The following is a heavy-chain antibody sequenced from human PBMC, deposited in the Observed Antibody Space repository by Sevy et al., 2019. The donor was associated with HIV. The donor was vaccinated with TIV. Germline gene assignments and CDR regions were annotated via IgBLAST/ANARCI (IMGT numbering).Heavy chain of an antibody. V-gene: IGHV3-23*01. CDR1: GFTFTTYA. Sequence: GGSLRLSCAASGFTFTTYAMTWVRQGPRKGLEWVSSITASGGASYYEDSVKGRLTTSRDSSRNIVTLQMNGPRVEDTAVDYCVTGRFVGREWAGNFDYWGQGAMVTVSS. CDR2: ITASGGAS. CDR3: VTGRFVGREWAGNFDY. D-gene: IGHD3-10*01. J-gene: IGHJ4*02.